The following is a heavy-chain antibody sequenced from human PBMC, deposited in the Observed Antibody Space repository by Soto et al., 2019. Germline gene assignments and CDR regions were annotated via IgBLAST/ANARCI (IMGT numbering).Heavy chain of an antibody. Sequence: QVQLQESGPGLVKPSGTLSLTCAVSGGSISSSNWWSWVRQPPGKGLEWIGEIYHSGSTNYNPSLKSRVTISVDQSKNQFSLKLSSVTAADTAVYYCARDGPSLRANDAFDIWGQGTMVTVSS. J-gene: IGHJ3*02. CDR1: GGSISSSNW. D-gene: IGHD5-12*01. V-gene: IGHV4-4*02. CDR3: ARDGPSLRANDAFDI. CDR2: IYHSGST.